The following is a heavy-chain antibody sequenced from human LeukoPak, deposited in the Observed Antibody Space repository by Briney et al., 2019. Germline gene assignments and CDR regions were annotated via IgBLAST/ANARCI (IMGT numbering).Heavy chain of an antibody. Sequence: PGGSLRLSCAASGFSVSNNYMNWVRQAPGKGLVWVSRINSDGSSTSCADSVKGRFTISRDNAKNTLYLQMNSLRAEDTAVYYCARGSSSSSWIVYWGQGTLVTVSS. CDR1: GFSVSNNY. CDR3: ARGSSSSSWIVY. J-gene: IGHJ4*02. V-gene: IGHV3-74*01. D-gene: IGHD6-13*01. CDR2: INSDGSST.